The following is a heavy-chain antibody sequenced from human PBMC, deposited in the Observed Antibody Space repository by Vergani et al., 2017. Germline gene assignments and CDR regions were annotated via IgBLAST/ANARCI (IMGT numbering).Heavy chain of an antibody. Sequence: EVQLVQSGAEVKKPGESLRISCKGSGYSFTSYWISWVRQMPGKGLEWMGRIDPSDSYTNYSPSFQGHVTISADKSISTAYRQWSSLKASDTAMYYCARHNLGRLQWLVRGTWFDPWGQGTLVTVSS. CDR1: GYSFTSYW. CDR3: ARHNLGRLQWLVRGTWFDP. J-gene: IGHJ5*02. CDR2: IDPSDSYT. V-gene: IGHV5-10-1*03. D-gene: IGHD6-19*01.